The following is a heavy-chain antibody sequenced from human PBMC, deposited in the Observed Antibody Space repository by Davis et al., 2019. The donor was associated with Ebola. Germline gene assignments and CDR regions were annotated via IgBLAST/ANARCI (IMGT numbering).Heavy chain of an antibody. CDR3: ARDATYYDFWSGYYNHYYGMDV. CDR1: GGSISSYY. D-gene: IGHD3-3*01. V-gene: IGHV3-7*03. CDR2: IKQDGSEK. J-gene: IGHJ6*02. Sequence: GGSLRLSCTVSGGSISSYYWSWVRQAPGKGLEWVANIKQDGSEKYYVDSVKGRFTISRDNAKNSLYLQMNSLRAEDTAVYYCARDATYYDFWSGYYNHYYGMDVWGQGTTVTVSS.